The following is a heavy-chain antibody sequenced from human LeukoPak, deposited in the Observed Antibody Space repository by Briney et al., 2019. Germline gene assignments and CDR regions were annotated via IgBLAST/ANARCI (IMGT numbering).Heavy chain of an antibody. Sequence: ASVKVSCQASGYTFTGYYMHWVRQAPGQGLEWMGWINPNSGGTNYAQKFQGRVTMTRDTSISTAYMELSRLRSDDTAVYYCAREPAITMVRGVISEPWGQGTLVTVSS. CDR3: AREPAITMVRGVISEP. V-gene: IGHV1-2*02. CDR1: GYTFTGYY. CDR2: INPNSGGT. J-gene: IGHJ5*02. D-gene: IGHD3-10*01.